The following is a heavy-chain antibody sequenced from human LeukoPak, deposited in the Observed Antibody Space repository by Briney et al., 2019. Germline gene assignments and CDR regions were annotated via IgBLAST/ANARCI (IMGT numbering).Heavy chain of an antibody. CDR3: ASSGRYCSSTSCHDY. V-gene: IGHV1-69*13. CDR2: IIPIFGTA. D-gene: IGHD2-2*01. J-gene: IGHJ4*02. Sequence: SVKVSCTASGGTFSSYAISWVRQAPGQGLEWMGGIIPIFGTANYAQKFQGRVTITADESTSTAYMELSSLRSEDTAVYYCASSGRYCSSTSCHDYWGQGTLVTVSS. CDR1: GGTFSSYA.